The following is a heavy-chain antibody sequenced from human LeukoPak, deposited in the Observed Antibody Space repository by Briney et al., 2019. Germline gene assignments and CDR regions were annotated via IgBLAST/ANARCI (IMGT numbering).Heavy chain of an antibody. Sequence: GGSLRLSCAASGFTFSSYWMHWVRQAPGKGLVWVSHINGDGTTTNYADSVKGRFTISRDNAKNTVYLQMNRLRAEDTAVYYCAKGGSSSPRSTFDYWGQGTLLTVSS. V-gene: IGHV3-74*01. CDR3: AKGGSSSPRSTFDY. J-gene: IGHJ4*02. CDR1: GFTFSSYW. D-gene: IGHD6-13*01. CDR2: INGDGTTT.